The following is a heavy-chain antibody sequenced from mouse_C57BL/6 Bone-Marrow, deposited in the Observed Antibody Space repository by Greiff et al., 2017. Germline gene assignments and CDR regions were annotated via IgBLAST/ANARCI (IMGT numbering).Heavy chain of an antibody. J-gene: IGHJ1*03. CDR2: ISGGGSYT. D-gene: IGHD2-2*01. Sequence: EVQVVESGGGLVKPGGSLKLSCAASGFTFSSYTMSWVRQTPEKRLEWVATISGGGSYTYYPDNVKGRFTISRANAKNNLYLQMSHLKSEDTAMYYCARGLWLLGYWYFDVWGTGTTVTVSS. CDR3: ARGLWLLGYWYFDV. CDR1: GFTFSSYT. V-gene: IGHV5-4*01.